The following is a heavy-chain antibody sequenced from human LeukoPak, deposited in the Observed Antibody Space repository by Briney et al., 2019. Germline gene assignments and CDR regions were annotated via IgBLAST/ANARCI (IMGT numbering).Heavy chain of an antibody. CDR1: GFTFSSYA. D-gene: IGHD3-10*01. V-gene: IGHV3-23*01. Sequence: QSGGSLRLSCAASGFTFSSYAMSWVRQAPGKGLEWVSAISGSGGSTNYADSVKGRFTISRDNSKNTLYLQMNSLRAEDTAVYYCAKGSYYGSGSYYEYFDYWGQGTLVTVSS. CDR2: ISGSGGST. J-gene: IGHJ4*02. CDR3: AKGSYYGSGSYYEYFDY.